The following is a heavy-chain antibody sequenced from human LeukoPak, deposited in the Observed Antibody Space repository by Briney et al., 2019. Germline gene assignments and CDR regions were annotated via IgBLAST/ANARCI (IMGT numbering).Heavy chain of an antibody. D-gene: IGHD3-10*01. CDR1: GYTFTGYY. J-gene: IGHJ1*01. CDR3: ARVGKDYYGSGSYKYFQH. V-gene: IGHV1-2*02. CDR2: INPNSGGT. Sequence: ASVKVSCKASGYTFTGYYMHWVRQAPGQGLEWMGWINPNSGGTNYAQKFQGRVTMTRDTSISTAYMELSRLRSDDTAVYYCARVGKDYYGSGSYKYFQHWGQGTLLTVSS.